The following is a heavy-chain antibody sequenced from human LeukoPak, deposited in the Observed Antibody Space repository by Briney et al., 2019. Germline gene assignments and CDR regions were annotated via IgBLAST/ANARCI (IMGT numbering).Heavy chain of an antibody. CDR2: IDSGSTST. Sequence: GGSLRLSCAASGFIFTDYYMSWVRQAPGKGLEWVSFIDSGSTSTKYADSVKGRFSISRDNAKNTLYLHMNSLRAEDTAVYYCARGRLSSGWYDDWGQGTLVTVSS. J-gene: IGHJ4*02. CDR3: ARGRLSSGWYDD. D-gene: IGHD6-19*01. CDR1: GFIFTDYY. V-gene: IGHV3-11*06.